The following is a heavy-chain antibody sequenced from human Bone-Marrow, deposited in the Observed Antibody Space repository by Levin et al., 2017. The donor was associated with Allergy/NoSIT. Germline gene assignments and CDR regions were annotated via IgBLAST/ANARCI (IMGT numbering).Heavy chain of an antibody. CDR1: GFTFDDYG. D-gene: IGHD1-26*01. CDR2: INWNGGST. J-gene: IGHJ5*02. CDR3: ARDIGTLPYNWFDP. V-gene: IGHV3-20*01. Sequence: GGSLRLSCAASGFTFDDYGMSWVRQAPGKGLEWVSGINWNGGSTGYADSVKGRFTISRDNAKNSLYLQMNSLRAEDTALYHCARDIGTLPYNWFDPWGQGTLVTVSS.